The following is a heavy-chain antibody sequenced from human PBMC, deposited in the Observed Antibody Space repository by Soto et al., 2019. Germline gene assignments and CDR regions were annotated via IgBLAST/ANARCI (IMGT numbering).Heavy chain of an antibody. CDR2: IYPGDSDT. V-gene: IGHV5-51*01. CDR1: GYSFTSYW. Sequence: PGESLKISCKGSGYSFTSYWIGWVRQMPGKGLEWMGIIYPGDSDTRYSPSFQGQVTISADKSISTAYLQWSSLKASDTAMYYCARFLYDFWSGYYAKTSYWFDPWGQGTLVTVSS. CDR3: ARFLYDFWSGYYAKTSYWFDP. J-gene: IGHJ5*02. D-gene: IGHD3-3*01.